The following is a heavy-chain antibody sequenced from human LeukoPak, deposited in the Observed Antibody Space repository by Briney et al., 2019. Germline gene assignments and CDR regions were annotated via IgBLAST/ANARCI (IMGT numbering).Heavy chain of an antibody. D-gene: IGHD3-9*01. CDR3: ARAAGSGYYDSRLHNWFDP. CDR2: IIPIFGTA. V-gene: IGHV1-69*05. Sequence: GSSVKVSCKASGGTFSSYAISWVRQDPGQGLEWMGGIIPIFGTANYAQKFQGRVTITTDESTSTAYMELSSLRSEDRAVYYCARAAGSGYYDSRLHNWFDPWGQGTLVTVSS. CDR1: GGTFSSYA. J-gene: IGHJ5*02.